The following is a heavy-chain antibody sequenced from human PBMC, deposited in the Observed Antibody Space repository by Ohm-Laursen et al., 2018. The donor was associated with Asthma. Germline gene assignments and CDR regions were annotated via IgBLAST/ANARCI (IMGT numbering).Heavy chain of an antibody. CDR2: ISTASTFI. V-gene: IGHV3-21*01. CDR1: GVAFTDSW. CDR3: ARIGPEWELPGREYSLHH. Sequence: SLRLSCAASGVAFTDSWMSWVRQVPGKGLEWVASISTASTFIYYADSVRGRFTTSRDNAKNSVYLQMNSLRAEDTALYYCARIGPEWELPGREYSLHHWGQGTQVTVSS. J-gene: IGHJ1*01. D-gene: IGHD1-26*01.